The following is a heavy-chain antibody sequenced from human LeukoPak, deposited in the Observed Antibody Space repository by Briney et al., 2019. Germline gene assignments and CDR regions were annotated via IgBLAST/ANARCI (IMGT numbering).Heavy chain of an antibody. V-gene: IGHV3-23*01. J-gene: IGHJ3*02. CDR2: ISAGGGST. CDR3: AKDMGYSNGWPYEAFDI. Sequence: PGGSLRLSCAASGFTFSSYAMSWVRQAPGKGLEWVSAISAGGGSTYYADSVKGRFTISRDNSKNTLYVQMNSLRAGDTAVYYCAKDMGYSNGWPYEAFDIWGQGTLVTVSS. CDR1: GFTFSSYA. D-gene: IGHD6-19*01.